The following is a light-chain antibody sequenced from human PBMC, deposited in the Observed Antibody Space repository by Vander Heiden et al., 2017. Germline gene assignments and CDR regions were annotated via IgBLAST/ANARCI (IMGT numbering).Light chain of an antibody. CDR2: GAS. J-gene: IGKJ3*01. V-gene: IGKV3-15*01. CDR1: QSVDSD. Sequence: ETVMTQSPATLSVSPGERATLSCRASQSVDSDLAWYQKKPGQAPKLLIYGASTRATGIRARFSGSVSETGFTLTISSLQSEDFAVYYCQQYKKWPLTFGPGTKVDFK. CDR3: QQYKKWPLT.